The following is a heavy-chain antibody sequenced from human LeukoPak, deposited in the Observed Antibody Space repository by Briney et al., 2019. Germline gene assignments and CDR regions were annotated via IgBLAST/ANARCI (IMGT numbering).Heavy chain of an antibody. Sequence: GGSLRLSCAASGFTFSSYSMNWVRQAPGKGLEWVSSISSSSSYIYYAGSVKGRFTISRDNAKNSLYLQMNSLRAEDTAVYYCARAGSGSYYGDIDYWGQGTLVTVSS. CDR2: ISSSSSYI. CDR1: GFTFSSYS. J-gene: IGHJ4*02. CDR3: ARAGSGSYYGDIDY. V-gene: IGHV3-21*01. D-gene: IGHD1-26*01.